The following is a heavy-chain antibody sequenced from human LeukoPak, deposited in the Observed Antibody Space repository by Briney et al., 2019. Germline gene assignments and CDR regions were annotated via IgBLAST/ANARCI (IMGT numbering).Heavy chain of an antibody. CDR1: GFTFSGSA. CDR2: IRSKADSYTT. CDR3: RAAADLNDY. D-gene: IGHD6-13*01. V-gene: IGHV3-73*01. Sequence: GGSLRLSCAASGFTFSGSAMHWVRQASGKGLEWLGRIRSKADSYTTAYAASVKGRCIVSRDNSKNTAYLQMNSLKTEDTAVYYCRAAADLNDYWGQGTLVTVSS. J-gene: IGHJ4*02.